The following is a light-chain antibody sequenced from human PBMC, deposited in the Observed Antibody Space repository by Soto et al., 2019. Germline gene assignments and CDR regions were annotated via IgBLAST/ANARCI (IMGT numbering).Light chain of an antibody. J-gene: IGKJ1*01. Sequence: DVVMTQSPLSLPVTLGQPASISCRSSQSLVYTDGNTYLSWFQQRPGQSPRRLIYEVSNRDSGVPARFSGSGSDTDFTLKISRVEAEDVGLYYCMQGRHWPPSFGQGTMVEIK. V-gene: IGKV2-30*01. CDR1: QSLVYTDGNTY. CDR3: MQGRHWPPS. CDR2: EVS.